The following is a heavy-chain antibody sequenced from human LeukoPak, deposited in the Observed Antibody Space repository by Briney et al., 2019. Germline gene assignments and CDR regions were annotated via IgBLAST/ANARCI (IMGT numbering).Heavy chain of an antibody. V-gene: IGHV3-9*01. CDR1: GFTFDDYA. CDR2: ISWNSGSI. CDR3: ATESSLSN. J-gene: IGHJ4*02. Sequence: GGSLRLSCAASGFTFDDYAMHWVRQAPGKGLEWVSGISWNSGSIGYADSVKGRFTISRDNAKNSLYLQMNSLRPEDAAVYYCATESSLSNWGRGTLVTVSA.